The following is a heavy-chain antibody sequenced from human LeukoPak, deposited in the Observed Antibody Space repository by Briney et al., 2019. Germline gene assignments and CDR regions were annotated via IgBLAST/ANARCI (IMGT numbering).Heavy chain of an antibody. J-gene: IGHJ4*02. CDR3: ARVSSDMTSPFDY. CDR2: ISYDGGNK. D-gene: IGHD2/OR15-2a*01. CDR1: GFTFSSYG. V-gene: IGHV3-30*03. Sequence: GGSLRLSCAASGFTFSSYGMHWVRQAPGKGLEWVAVISYDGGNKYYADSVKGRFTISRDNSKNTLYLQMNSLRAEDTAVYYCARVSSDMTSPFDYWGQGTLVTVSS.